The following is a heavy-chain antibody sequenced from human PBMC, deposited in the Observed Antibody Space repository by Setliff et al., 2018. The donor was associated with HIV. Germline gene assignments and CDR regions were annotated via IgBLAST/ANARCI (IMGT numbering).Heavy chain of an antibody. D-gene: IGHD2-15*01. CDR1: GGSMSSQY. J-gene: IGHJ5*02. CDR2: IFYSAT. Sequence: SETLSLTCTVSGGSMSSQYWSWVRQSPGKGLEWIGYIFYSATDYNPSLKSRVTMSIDTSKNQFSLKVRSVTAADTAMYYCARETRSFGGIDPWGQGTLVTVSS. V-gene: IGHV4-59*11. CDR3: ARETRSFGGIDP.